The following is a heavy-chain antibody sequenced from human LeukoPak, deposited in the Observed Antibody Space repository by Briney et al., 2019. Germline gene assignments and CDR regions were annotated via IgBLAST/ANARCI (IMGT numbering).Heavy chain of an antibody. CDR1: GFTFSSYA. V-gene: IGHV3-30*04. CDR3: AKDRVVVVITGRPDWFDP. CDR2: ISYDGSNK. D-gene: IGHD3-22*01. J-gene: IGHJ5*02. Sequence: GGSLRLSCAASGFTFSSYAMHWVRQAPGKGLEWVAVISYDGSNKYYADSVKGRFTISRDNSKNTLYLQMNSLRAEDTAVYYCAKDRVVVVITGRPDWFDPWGQGTLVTVSS.